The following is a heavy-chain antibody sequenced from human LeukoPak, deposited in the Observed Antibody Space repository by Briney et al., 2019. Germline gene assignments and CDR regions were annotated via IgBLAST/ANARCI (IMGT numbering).Heavy chain of an antibody. CDR1: GFTFSSYA. D-gene: IGHD1-26*01. CDR3: AKKYSTGLDP. Sequence: GGSLRLSCAASGFTFSSYAMSWVRQAPGKGLEWVSDINGSGASTYYADSVKGRFTISRDNPKNTLYLQMNSLRAEDTAVYYCAKKYSTGLDPWGQGTLVTVSS. V-gene: IGHV3-23*01. J-gene: IGHJ5*02. CDR2: INGSGAST.